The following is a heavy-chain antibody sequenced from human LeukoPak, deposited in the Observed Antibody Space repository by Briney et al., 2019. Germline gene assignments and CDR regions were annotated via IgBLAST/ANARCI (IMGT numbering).Heavy chain of an antibody. D-gene: IGHD5-12*01. J-gene: IGHJ4*02. V-gene: IGHV5-51*01. CDR1: GYSFTSYW. CDR2: IYPGDSDT. Sequence: GESLKISCKGSGYSFTSYWIGWVRQMPGKGREGRGIIYPGDSDTRYSPSFQGQVTISADKSISTAYLQWSRLKASETAMYYCARPGYSGYDNFDFWGQGTLVTVSS. CDR3: ARPGYSGYDNFDF.